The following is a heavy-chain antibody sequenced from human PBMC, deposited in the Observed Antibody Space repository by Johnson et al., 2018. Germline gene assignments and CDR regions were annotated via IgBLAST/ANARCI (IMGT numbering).Heavy chain of an antibody. CDR3: AKYSVSTDRPENVLLWFGESDYYYYGMDV. Sequence: VQLVQSGGGLVQPGGSLRLSCAASGFTFSSYAMSWVRQAPGKGLEWVSAISGSGSTIYYADSVKGRFTISRDNSKNTRYLQMNSLRAEDTAVYYCAKYSVSTDRPENVLLWFGESDYYYYGMDVWGQGTTVTVSS. J-gene: IGHJ6*02. V-gene: IGHV3-23*04. CDR2: ISGSGSTI. D-gene: IGHD3-10*01. CDR1: GFTFSSYA.